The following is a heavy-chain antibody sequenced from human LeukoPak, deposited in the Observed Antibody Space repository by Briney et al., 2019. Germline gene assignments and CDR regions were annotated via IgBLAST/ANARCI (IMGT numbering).Heavy chain of an antibody. V-gene: IGHV4-38-2*02. D-gene: IGHD3-10*01. J-gene: IGHJ5*02. CDR2: IYHSGST. CDR1: GYSISSGYY. Sequence: PSETLSLTCTVSGYSISSGYYWGWIRQPPGKGLEWIGSIYHSGSTYYNPSLKSRVTISVDTSKNQFSLKLSSVTAADTAVYYCARDLGFGELSGFDPWGQGTLVTVSS. CDR3: ARDLGFGELSGFDP.